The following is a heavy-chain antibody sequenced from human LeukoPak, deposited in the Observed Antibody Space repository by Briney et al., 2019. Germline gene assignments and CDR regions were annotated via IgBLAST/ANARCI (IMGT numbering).Heavy chain of an antibody. V-gene: IGHV4-30-2*01. J-gene: IGHJ4*02. CDR1: GGSISSGGYY. D-gene: IGHD2-15*01. CDR2: IYHSGST. CDR3: ARNFPGVGCSGGSCYDY. Sequence: SETLSLTCTVSGGSISSGGYYWSWIRQPPGKGLEWIGYIYHSGSTYYNPSLKSRVTISIDTSKNQFSLKLTSVTAADTAVYFCARNFPGVGCSGGSCYDYWGQGTLVTVSS.